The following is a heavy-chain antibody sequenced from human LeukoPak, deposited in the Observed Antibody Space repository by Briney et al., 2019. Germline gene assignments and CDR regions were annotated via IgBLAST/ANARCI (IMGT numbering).Heavy chain of an antibody. J-gene: IGHJ6*04. D-gene: IGHD3-10*02. CDR3: AELGITMIGGV. Sequence: GGSLRLSCAASGFTVSSNYMSWVRQAPGKGLEWVSSISSSSCYIYYADSVKGRFTISRDNAKNSLYLQMNSLRAEDTAVYYCAELGITMIGGVWGKGTTVTISS. V-gene: IGHV3-21*01. CDR2: ISSSSCYI. CDR1: GFTVSSNY.